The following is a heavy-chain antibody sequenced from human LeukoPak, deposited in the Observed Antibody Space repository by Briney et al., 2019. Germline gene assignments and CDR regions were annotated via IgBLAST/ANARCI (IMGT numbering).Heavy chain of an antibody. D-gene: IGHD6-19*01. CDR3: ASADSGRNSFGP. CDR2: ISYDGSNK. CDR1: GFTFSSYA. J-gene: IGHJ5*02. Sequence: GGSLRLSCAASGFTFSSYAMHWVRQAPGKGLEWVAVISYDGSNKYYADSVKGRFTISRDNSKNTLYLQMNSLRAEDTAVYYCASADSGRNSFGPWGQGTLVTVSS. V-gene: IGHV3-30*04.